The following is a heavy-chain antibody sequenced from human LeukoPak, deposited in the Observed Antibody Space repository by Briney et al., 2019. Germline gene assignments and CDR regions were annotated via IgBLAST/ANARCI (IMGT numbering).Heavy chain of an antibody. CDR1: RFTFNKYG. CDR3: ARGSGSWSGVVLDQPPQDY. CDR2: IRYDGSNK. Sequence: GGSLRLSCAASRFTFNKYGMHWVRQAPGKGLEWVAFIRYDGSNKNYADSVKGRFTISRDNAKNTLYLQMNSLRAEDTAVYYCARGSGSWSGVVLDQPPQDYWGQGTLVTVSS. J-gene: IGHJ4*02. V-gene: IGHV3-30*02. D-gene: IGHD6-13*01.